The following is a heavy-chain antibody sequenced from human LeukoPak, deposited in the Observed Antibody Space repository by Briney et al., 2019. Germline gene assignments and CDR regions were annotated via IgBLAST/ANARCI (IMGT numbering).Heavy chain of an antibody. V-gene: IGHV4-4*02. Sequence: SETLSLTCAVSGGSISSSTNWWSWVRQPPGKGLEWIGEIYHSGSTNYNPSLKSRVTISVDTSKNQFSLKLSSVTAADTAVYYCARGYYSRTFDYWGQGTLVTVSS. CDR1: GGSISSSTNW. CDR3: ARGYYSRTFDY. CDR2: IYHSGST. J-gene: IGHJ4*02. D-gene: IGHD6-13*01.